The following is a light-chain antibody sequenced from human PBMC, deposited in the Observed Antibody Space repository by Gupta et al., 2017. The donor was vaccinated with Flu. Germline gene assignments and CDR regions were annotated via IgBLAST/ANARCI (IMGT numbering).Light chain of an antibody. Sequence: DIHLTQSPSFLSASVGDRVTITCRASQVIGSYFAWYQQKPGKAPKLLIYAASTWQSGVPSRFSGRGYGTEFTLTISSRQPEDFATYYCQQLNIYPPITFGQGTRLEIK. CDR1: QVIGSY. J-gene: IGKJ5*01. CDR2: AAS. CDR3: QQLNIYPPIT. V-gene: IGKV1-9*01.